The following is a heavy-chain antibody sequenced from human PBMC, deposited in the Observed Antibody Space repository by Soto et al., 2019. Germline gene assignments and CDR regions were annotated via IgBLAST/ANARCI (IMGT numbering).Heavy chain of an antibody. CDR2: ISAYNGNT. Sequence: ASVKVSCKASGYTFTSYGISWVRQAPGQGLDWMGWISAYNGNTKYAQDLQGRVTMTTDTSTSTAYMEMRSLRSDDTAVYYCVRDLDGSGSYYTDYWGPGTLVTVSS. D-gene: IGHD3-10*01. CDR3: VRDLDGSGSYYTDY. CDR1: GYTFTSYG. V-gene: IGHV1-18*01. J-gene: IGHJ4*02.